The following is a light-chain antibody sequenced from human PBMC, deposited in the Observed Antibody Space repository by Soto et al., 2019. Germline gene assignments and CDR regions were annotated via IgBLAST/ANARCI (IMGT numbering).Light chain of an antibody. CDR1: SSDVGGYNY. V-gene: IGLV2-14*01. CDR3: SSYTSSKV. CDR2: DVS. Sequence: QSALAQRASVSGSPGQSITISCTGTSSDVGGYNYVSWYQQHPGKAPKLMIYDVSNRPSGVSNRFSGSKSGNAASLTISGLQAEDEADYYCSSYTSSKVFGTGTKVTVL. J-gene: IGLJ1*01.